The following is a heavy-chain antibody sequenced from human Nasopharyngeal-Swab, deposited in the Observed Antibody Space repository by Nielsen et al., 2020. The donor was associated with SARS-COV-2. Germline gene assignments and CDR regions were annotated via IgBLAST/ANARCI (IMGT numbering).Heavy chain of an antibody. Sequence: SLKISCAASGFTFDDYAMHWVRQAPGKGLEWVSGINWNSGSTGYADSVKGRFTIFRDNDRDSLYLLMNSLRVEDTAFYYCAKDIGGSYSEGFDYWGQGIVVTVSA. CDR2: INWNSGST. CDR1: GFTFDDYA. CDR3: AKDIGGSYSEGFDY. D-gene: IGHD2-15*01. V-gene: IGHV3-9*01. J-gene: IGHJ4*02.